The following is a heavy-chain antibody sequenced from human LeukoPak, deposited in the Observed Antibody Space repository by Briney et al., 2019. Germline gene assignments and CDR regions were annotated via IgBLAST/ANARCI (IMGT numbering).Heavy chain of an antibody. V-gene: IGHV1-69*06. Sequence: ASVKVSCKASGGTFSSYAISWVRQAPGQGLEWMGGIIPIFGTANYAQKFQGRVTITADKSTSTAYMELSSLRSEDTAVYYCASVKGYSGYGHLDYWGQGTLVTVSS. CDR1: GGTFSSYA. J-gene: IGHJ4*02. CDR3: ASVKGYSGYGHLDY. D-gene: IGHD5-12*01. CDR2: IIPIFGTA.